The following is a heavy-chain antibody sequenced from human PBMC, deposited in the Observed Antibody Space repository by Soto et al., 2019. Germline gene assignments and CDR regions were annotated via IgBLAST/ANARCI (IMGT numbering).Heavy chain of an antibody. J-gene: IGHJ4*02. D-gene: IGHD3-16*02. CDR1: GYTFTSYA. Sequence: ASVKVSCKASGYTFTSYAMHWVRQAPGQRLEWMGWINAGNGNTKYSQKFQGRVTITADKSTSTAYMELSSLRSEDTAVYYCARDQELSPEKGVLDYWGQGTLATFSP. V-gene: IGHV1-3*01. CDR2: INAGNGNT. CDR3: ARDQELSPEKGVLDY.